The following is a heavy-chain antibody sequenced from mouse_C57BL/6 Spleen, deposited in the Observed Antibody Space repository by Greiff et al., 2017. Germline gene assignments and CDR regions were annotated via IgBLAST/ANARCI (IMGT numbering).Heavy chain of an antibody. V-gene: IGHV5-17*01. CDR3: ARDDGYYYFDY. Sequence: EVHLVESGGGLVKPGGSLKLSFAASGFTFSDFGLHWVRQTPEKGLDWVAYISSGSSTIYYADTVKGRFTISRDNAKNTLFLQMTILRSEDTARYYCARDDGYYYFDYWGQGTTLTVSS. CDR1: GFTFSDFG. J-gene: IGHJ2*01. D-gene: IGHD2-3*01. CDR2: ISSGSSTI.